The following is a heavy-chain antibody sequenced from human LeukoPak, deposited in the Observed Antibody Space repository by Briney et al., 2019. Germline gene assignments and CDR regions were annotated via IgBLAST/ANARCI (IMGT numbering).Heavy chain of an antibody. V-gene: IGHV4-59*01. J-gene: IGHJ4*02. D-gene: IGHD2-21*01. CDR2: IHYSGST. CDR1: GGSISSYY. Sequence: PSETLSLTCTVSGGSISSYYWSWIRQPPGKGLEWIGYIHYSGSTNYNPSLKSRVTISLDTPKTQFSLKVSSVTAADTAVYYCARTKASYFDYWGQGTLVTVSS. CDR3: ARTKASYFDY.